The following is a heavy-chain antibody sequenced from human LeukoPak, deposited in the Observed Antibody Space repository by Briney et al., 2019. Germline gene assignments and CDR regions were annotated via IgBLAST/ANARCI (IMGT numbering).Heavy chain of an antibody. CDR3: AKIGVSGHWYFDL. CDR2: ISSSGSHI. CDR1: ESTFSSFP. D-gene: IGHD5/OR15-5a*01. V-gene: IGHV3-21*01. Sequence: PGGSLRLSCTASESTFSSFPMSWVRQAPGRGLEWISSISSSGSHIYYADSLKGRFTVSRDNAKNSLYVQTNSLRAEDTAVYYCAKIGVSGHWYFDLWGRGTLVTVSS. J-gene: IGHJ2*01.